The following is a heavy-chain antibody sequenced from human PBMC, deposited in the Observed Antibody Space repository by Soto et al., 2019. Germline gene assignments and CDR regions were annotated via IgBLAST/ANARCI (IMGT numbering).Heavy chain of an antibody. CDR1: GFKFSNYA. V-gene: IGHV3-23*01. CDR3: AKGRRAGGNSAFYFDF. CDR2: ISATGGGT. Sequence: GGSLRLSCAASGFKFSNYAMSWVRQAPGKGLEWVSLISATGGGTYYADSVKGRFTISRDNPHNTLYLQVHSLTAEDTAVYYCAKGRRAGGNSAFYFDFWGQGAQVTVSS. D-gene: IGHD3-16*01. J-gene: IGHJ4*02.